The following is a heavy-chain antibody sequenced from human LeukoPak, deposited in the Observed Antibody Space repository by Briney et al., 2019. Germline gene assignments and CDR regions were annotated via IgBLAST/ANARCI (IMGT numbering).Heavy chain of an antibody. CDR1: GFTFSSYW. V-gene: IGHV3-7*03. Sequence: GGSLRLSCAASGFTFSSYWMSWVRQAPGKGLEWVANIKQDGSEKYYVDSVKGRFTISRDNAKNSLYLQMNSLRAEDTAVYYCAKDVLLWFGELLNWGQGTLVTVSS. CDR2: IKQDGSEK. J-gene: IGHJ4*02. CDR3: AKDVLLWFGELLN. D-gene: IGHD3-10*01.